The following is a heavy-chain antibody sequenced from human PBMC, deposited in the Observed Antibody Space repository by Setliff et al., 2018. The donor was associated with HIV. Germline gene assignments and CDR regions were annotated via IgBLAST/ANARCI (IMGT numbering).Heavy chain of an antibody. J-gene: IGHJ6*02. V-gene: IGHV4-30-2*01. CDR3: ARPGSSSSYYAMDV. CDR1: GGSISSGDYS. D-gene: IGHD3-10*01. Sequence: LTCAVSGGSISSGDYSWSWIRQPPGKGLEWIGYIYHSGSTYYNPSLKSRVTISVDRSKNQFSLQLSSVTAADTAVYYCARPGSSSSYYAMDVWGQGTTVTVSS. CDR2: IYHSGST.